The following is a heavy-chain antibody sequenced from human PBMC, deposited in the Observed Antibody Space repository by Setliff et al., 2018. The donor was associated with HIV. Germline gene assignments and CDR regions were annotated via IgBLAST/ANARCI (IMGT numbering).Heavy chain of an antibody. Sequence: PSETLSLTCTVSGASISSGDYYWTWIRQPPGKGLEWIGYIYYSGSTYYNPSLKSRVTISVDTSKNQFSLKLNSVTAADTAVYYCARDPYDTSGYSNYYFDLWGRGTLVTVS. J-gene: IGHJ2*01. D-gene: IGHD3-22*01. CDR3: ARDPYDTSGYSNYYFDL. V-gene: IGHV4-30-4*08. CDR1: GASISSGDYY. CDR2: IYYSGST.